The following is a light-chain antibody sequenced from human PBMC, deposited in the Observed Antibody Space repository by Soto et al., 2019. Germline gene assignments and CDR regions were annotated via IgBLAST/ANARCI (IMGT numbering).Light chain of an antibody. CDR1: QTVSSN. V-gene: IGKV3D-15*01. CDR3: QQYSKWPIT. Sequence: EIVLTQSPGTLSLSPGERGTLSCRASQTVSSNFLAWYQQKPGQAPRLLIFDASTRATGIPDRFTGSGSGTEFSLTISSLQSEDFAVYYCQQYSKWPITFGQGTRLEIK. J-gene: IGKJ5*01. CDR2: DAS.